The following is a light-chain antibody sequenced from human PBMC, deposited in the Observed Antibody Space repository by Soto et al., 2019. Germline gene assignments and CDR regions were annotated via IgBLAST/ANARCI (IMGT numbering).Light chain of an antibody. J-gene: IGKJ1*01. V-gene: IGKV1-5*03. CDR1: QSISSW. Sequence: DIQMTQSPSTLSASVGDRVTITCRASQSISSWLAWYQQKPGKAPKLLIYKASSLESGVPSRFSRRGSGTEFTLTISSLQPDDFATYYCQQYNSYSWTFGQGTKVDIK. CDR3: QQYNSYSWT. CDR2: KAS.